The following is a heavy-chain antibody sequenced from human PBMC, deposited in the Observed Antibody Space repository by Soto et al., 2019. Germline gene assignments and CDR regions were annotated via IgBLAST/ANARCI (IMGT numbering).Heavy chain of an antibody. CDR3: ARDHCIHHSCYVWFDP. V-gene: IGHV1-18*01. Sequence: QVQLVQSGAEVKKPGASVKVSCKASGYTFTSYGISWVRQAPGQGLEWMGWISAYNGNTNYAQKLQGRVTMTTDTSTRTAYMELRSLRSDDTAVYYCARDHCIHHSCYVWFDPWGQGTLVTVSS. D-gene: IGHD2-2*01. CDR2: ISAYNGNT. CDR1: GYTFTSYG. J-gene: IGHJ5*02.